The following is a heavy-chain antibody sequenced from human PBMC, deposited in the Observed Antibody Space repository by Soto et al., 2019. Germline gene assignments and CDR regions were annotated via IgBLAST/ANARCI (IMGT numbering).Heavy chain of an antibody. J-gene: IGHJ4*02. V-gene: IGHV4-34*01. D-gene: IGHD2-15*01. CDR2: INHSGST. Sequence: PSETLSLTCAVYGGSFSGYYWSWIRQPPGKGLEWIGEINHSGSTNYNPSLKSRVTISVDTSKNQFSLKLSSVTAADTAVYYCARVGCSGGSCFFLYFDDWGQGTLVTVSS. CDR3: ARVGCSGGSCFFLYFDD. CDR1: GGSFSGYY.